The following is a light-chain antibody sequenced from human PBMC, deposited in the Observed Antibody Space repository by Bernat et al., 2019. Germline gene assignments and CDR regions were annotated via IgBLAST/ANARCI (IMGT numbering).Light chain of an antibody. V-gene: IGKV2-28*01. J-gene: IGKJ5*01. CDR2: LSS. Sequence: DVVVTQSPLSLPVTPGEAASISCNSSQSLLHSNGNKYLDWYLQRAGQSPQLLIYLSSNRASGVPHRFSGSGSGTEFTLQISRVEAEDVGVYYCMQRLQTPITFVQGTRLDIK. CDR1: QSLLHSNGNKY. CDR3: MQRLQTPIT.